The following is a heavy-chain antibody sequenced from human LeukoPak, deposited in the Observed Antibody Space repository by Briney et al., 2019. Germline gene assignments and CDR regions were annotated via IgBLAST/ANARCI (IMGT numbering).Heavy chain of an antibody. J-gene: IGHJ3*02. V-gene: IGHV3-66*02. CDR1: GFTVSSNY. CDR3: ARGAGPDAFDI. CDR2: IYSGGST. Sequence: PGGSLRLSCAASGFTVSSNYMSWVRKAPGKGLEWDSVIYSGGSTYYADSVKGRFTISRDNSKNTLYLQMNSLRAEDTAVYYCARGAGPDAFDIWGQRTMVTVSS.